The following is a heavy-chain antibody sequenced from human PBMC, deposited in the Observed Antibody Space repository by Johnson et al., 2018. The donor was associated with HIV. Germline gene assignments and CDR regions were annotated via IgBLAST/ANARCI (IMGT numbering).Heavy chain of an antibody. V-gene: IGHV3-30-3*01. J-gene: IGHJ3*02. Sequence: VESGGGVVQPGRSLRLSCAASGFTFSSYAMHWVRQAPGKGLEWVAVISYDGNNKYYADSVKGRFTISRDNSRNTLYLQMNTLRTEDTALYYCAKVGRIVVAIGNDAFDIWGQGTRVTVSS. CDR1: GFTFSSYA. CDR2: ISYDGNNK. D-gene: IGHD2-21*01. CDR3: AKVGRIVVAIGNDAFDI.